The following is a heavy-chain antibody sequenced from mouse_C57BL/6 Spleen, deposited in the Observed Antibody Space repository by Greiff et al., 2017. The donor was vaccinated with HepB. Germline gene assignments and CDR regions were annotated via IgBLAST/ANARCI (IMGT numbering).Heavy chain of an antibody. Sequence: EVQLQQSGPGLVKPSQSLSLTCSVTGYSITSGYYWNWIRQFPGNKLEWMGYISYDGSNNYNPSLKNRISITRDTSKNQFFLKLNSVTTEDTATYYCASPYYDYEEAWFAYWGQGTLVTVSA. V-gene: IGHV3-6*01. CDR1: GYSITSGYY. D-gene: IGHD2-4*01. J-gene: IGHJ3*01. CDR3: ASPYYDYEEAWFAY. CDR2: ISYDGSN.